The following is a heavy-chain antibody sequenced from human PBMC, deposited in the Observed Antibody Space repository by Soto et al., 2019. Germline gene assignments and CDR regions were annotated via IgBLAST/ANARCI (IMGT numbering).Heavy chain of an antibody. D-gene: IGHD6-13*01. Sequence: ASVKVSCKGSGGTFSSYAISWVRQAPGQGLEWMGGIIPIFGTANYAQKFQGRVTITADESTSTAYMELSSLRSEDTAVYYCARLPDGGSSWPNWFDPWGQATLVTVSS. CDR1: GGTFSSYA. J-gene: IGHJ5*02. CDR3: ARLPDGGSSWPNWFDP. CDR2: IIPIFGTA. V-gene: IGHV1-69*13.